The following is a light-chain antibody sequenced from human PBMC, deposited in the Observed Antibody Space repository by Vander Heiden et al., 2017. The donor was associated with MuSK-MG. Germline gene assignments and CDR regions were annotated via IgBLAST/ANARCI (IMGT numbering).Light chain of an antibody. Sequence: QSVLTQPPSASGTPGQRVTISCSGSSSNIGSNTVNWYQQLPGTAPKLLIYSNNQRPSGVPDRFSGSKSGTSASLAISGLQSEDEADDYCAAWDDSLNGVVFGGGTKLTVL. CDR3: AAWDDSLNGVV. V-gene: IGLV1-44*01. CDR1: SSNIGSNT. J-gene: IGLJ2*01. CDR2: SNN.